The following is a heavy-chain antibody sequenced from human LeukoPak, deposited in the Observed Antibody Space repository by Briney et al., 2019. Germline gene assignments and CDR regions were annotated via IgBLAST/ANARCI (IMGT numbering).Heavy chain of an antibody. CDR2: IRYDGSNK. V-gene: IGHV3-30*02. CDR1: GFTFSSYG. Sequence: PGGSLRLSCAASGFTFSSYGMHWVRQAPGKGLEWVAFIRYDGSNKYYADSVKGRFTISRDNSKNTLYLQMNSLRAEDTAVYYCAREAYVWGSYRYTGYFDYWGQGTLVTVSS. CDR3: AREAYVWGSYRYTGYFDY. D-gene: IGHD3-16*02. J-gene: IGHJ4*02.